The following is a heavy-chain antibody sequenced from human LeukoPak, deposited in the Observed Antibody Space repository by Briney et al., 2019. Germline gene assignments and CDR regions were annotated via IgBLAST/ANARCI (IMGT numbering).Heavy chain of an antibody. V-gene: IGHV3-7*01. CDR2: IKQDGSEK. D-gene: IGHD2-2*01. CDR3: ARVPSRQYQLLGGTYNFDY. Sequence: PGGSLRLSCAASGFTFSSYWMSWVRQAPGKGLEWVANIKQDGSEKYYVDSVKGRFTISRDNAKNSLYLQMNSLRAEDTAVYYCARVPSRQYQLLGGTYNFDYWGQGTLVTVSS. CDR1: GFTFSSYW. J-gene: IGHJ4*02.